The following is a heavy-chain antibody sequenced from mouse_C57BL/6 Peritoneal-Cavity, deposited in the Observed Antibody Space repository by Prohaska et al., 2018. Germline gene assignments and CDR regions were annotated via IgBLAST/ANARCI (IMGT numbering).Heavy chain of an antibody. CDR1: GFTFNTYV. Sequence: EVPLVEFGGGLVQPKGSLKLSCAASGFTFNTYVMHWVRQAPGKGLEWVACIRSKSSNYATYYADSVKDRFTISRDDSQSMLYLQMNNLKTEDTAMYYCRYYDYHYDMDYWGQGTSVTVSS. CDR3: RYYDYHYDMDY. CDR2: IRSKSSNYAT. J-gene: IGHJ4*01. V-gene: IGHV10-3*01. D-gene: IGHD2-4*01.